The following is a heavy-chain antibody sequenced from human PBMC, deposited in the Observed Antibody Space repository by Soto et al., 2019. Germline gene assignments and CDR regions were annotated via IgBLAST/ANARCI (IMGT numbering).Heavy chain of an antibody. Sequence: SQTLSLSCAVPGGSFSRASFIWYWVSQFPGKGLEWIGYIYYSGTTYYNPSLRSRVIMSVDTSKNQFSLKLSSVTAADTAVYYCARDHKWDGMDVLGKGTTDTV. CDR3: ARDHKWDGMDV. V-gene: IGHV4-31*11. J-gene: IGHJ6*04. CDR2: IYYSGTT. CDR1: GGSFSRASFI. D-gene: IGHD1-26*01.